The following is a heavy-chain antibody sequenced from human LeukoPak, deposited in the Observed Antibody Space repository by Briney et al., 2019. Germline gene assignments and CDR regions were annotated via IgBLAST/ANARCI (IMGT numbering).Heavy chain of an antibody. Sequence: ASVKVSCKASGYTFTSYGISWERQAPGQGLEWMGWISAYNGNTNYAQKLQGRVTMTTDTSTSTAYMELRSLRSDDTAVYYCARDTPNYDFWSGYYLPNNWFDPWGQGTLVTVSS. CDR2: ISAYNGNT. V-gene: IGHV1-18*01. CDR3: ARDTPNYDFWSGYYLPNNWFDP. D-gene: IGHD3-3*01. J-gene: IGHJ5*02. CDR1: GYTFTSYG.